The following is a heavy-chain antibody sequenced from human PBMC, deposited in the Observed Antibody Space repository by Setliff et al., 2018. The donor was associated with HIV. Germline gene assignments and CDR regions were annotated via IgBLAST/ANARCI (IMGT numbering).Heavy chain of an antibody. J-gene: IGHJ5*02. V-gene: IGHV1-69*13. CDR1: GGTFSNYA. CDR3: ETDDYYGSGTHWRGVP. D-gene: IGHD3-10*01. Sequence: ASVKVSCKASGGTFSNYAINWVRQAPGQGLEWMGGIIPIFDTTHYAQKFQGRVTITADESTSTAYMELSSLRSEDTAVYYCETDDYYGSGTHWRGVPWGQGTLVTVSS. CDR2: IIPIFDTT.